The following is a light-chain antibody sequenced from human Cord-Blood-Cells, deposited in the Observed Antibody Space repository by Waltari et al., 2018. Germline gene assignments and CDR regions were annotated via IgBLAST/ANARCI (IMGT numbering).Light chain of an antibody. Sequence: QSALTPPASVSGSPGQSITISCTGTRSDVGSYNLVSWYQQHPGKAPKLMIYEVSKRPSGVSNRFSGSKSGNTASLTISGLQAEDEADYYCCSYAGSSTYVFGTGTKVTVL. V-gene: IGLV2-23*02. CDR1: RSDVGSYNL. J-gene: IGLJ1*01. CDR3: CSYAGSSTYV. CDR2: EVS.